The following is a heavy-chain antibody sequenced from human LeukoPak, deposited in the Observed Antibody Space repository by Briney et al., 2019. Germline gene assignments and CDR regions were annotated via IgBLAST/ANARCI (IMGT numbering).Heavy chain of an antibody. D-gene: IGHD5-18*01. CDR1: GFTFSSSA. Sequence: GGSLRLSCSASGFTFSSSAMHWVRQAPGKGLEYVSAISSNGGSTYYADSVKGRFTISRDNSKNTPYLQMSSLRAEDTAVYYCVSGYTYGYFDYWGQGTLVTVSS. CDR3: VSGYTYGYFDY. CDR2: ISSNGGST. V-gene: IGHV3-64D*09. J-gene: IGHJ4*02.